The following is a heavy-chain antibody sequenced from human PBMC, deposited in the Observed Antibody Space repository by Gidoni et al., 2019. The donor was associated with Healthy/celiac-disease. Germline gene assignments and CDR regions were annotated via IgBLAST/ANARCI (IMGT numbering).Heavy chain of an antibody. CDR3: AKGSSSGSLLDY. Sequence: EVQLVESGGVVVQPGGSLRLSCAASGFTFDDYTMHWVRQAPGKGLEWVSLISWDGGSTYYADSVKGRFTISRDNSKNSLYLQMNSLRTEDTALYYCAKGSSSGSLLDYWGQGTLVTVSS. CDR2: ISWDGGST. J-gene: IGHJ4*02. D-gene: IGHD6-6*01. CDR1: GFTFDDYT. V-gene: IGHV3-43*01.